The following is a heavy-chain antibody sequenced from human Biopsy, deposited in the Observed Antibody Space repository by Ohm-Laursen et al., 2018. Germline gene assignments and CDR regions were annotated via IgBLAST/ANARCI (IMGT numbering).Heavy chain of an antibody. D-gene: IGHD3-10*01. Sequence: SLRLSCAASGFTFSGYAMSWVRQGPEKGLEWVSVVTGSGRSTYYTDSVKGRFSISRDNSKNTLYLQMNSLRVEDTAVYYCAKGRSGGTGHGNWFDPWGQGILVIVSS. CDR2: VTGSGRST. CDR3: AKGRSGGTGHGNWFDP. V-gene: IGHV3-23*01. J-gene: IGHJ5*02. CDR1: GFTFSGYA.